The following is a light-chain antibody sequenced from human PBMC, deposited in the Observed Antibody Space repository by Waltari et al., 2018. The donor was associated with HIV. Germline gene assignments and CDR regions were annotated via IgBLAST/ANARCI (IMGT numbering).Light chain of an antibody. CDR3: QQRSNRPRGYS. J-gene: IGKJ2*03. CDR2: DVS. Sequence: RATLSCRASQSVGSVLAWYQQKPGQAPRLLMYDVSKRATDIPARFSGSGSGTDFTLTISSVEPEDFAVYYCQQRSNRPRGYSFGQGTKVE. V-gene: IGKV3-11*01. CDR1: QSVGSV.